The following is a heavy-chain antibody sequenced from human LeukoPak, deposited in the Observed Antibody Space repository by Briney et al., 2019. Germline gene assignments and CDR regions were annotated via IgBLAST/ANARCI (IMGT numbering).Heavy chain of an antibody. CDR1: GYTFTGYY. J-gene: IGHJ5*02. Sequence: ASVKVSCKASGYTFTGYYMHWVRQAPGQGLEWMGWINPNSGGTNYAQKFQGRVTMTRDTSISTAYMELSRLRSDDTAVYYCARDRRIVVVPVYNWFDPWGQGTLVTVSS. CDR2: INPNSGGT. V-gene: IGHV1-2*02. CDR3: ARDRRIVVVPVYNWFDP. D-gene: IGHD2-2*01.